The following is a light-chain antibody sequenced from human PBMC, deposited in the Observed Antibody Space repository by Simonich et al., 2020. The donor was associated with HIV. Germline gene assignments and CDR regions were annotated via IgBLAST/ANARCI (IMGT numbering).Light chain of an antibody. CDR2: WAS. Sequence: DIVMTQSPDSLAVSLGERATINCKSSQSVLSSSNNQNYLAWYQQNPGQPHKLLIYWASTRESGVPDRFSGSGSGTDFTLTISSLQAEDVAVYYCQQYYSTPDTFGQGTKLEIK. V-gene: IGKV4-1*01. CDR1: QSVLSSSNNQNY. J-gene: IGKJ2*01. CDR3: QQYYSTPDT.